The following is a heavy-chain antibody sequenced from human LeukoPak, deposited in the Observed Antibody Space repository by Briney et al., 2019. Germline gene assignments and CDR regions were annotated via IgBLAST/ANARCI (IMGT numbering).Heavy chain of an antibody. V-gene: IGHV1-69*13. J-gene: IGHJ3*02. CDR3: ARIRPTSSGSYAFDI. Sequence: GASVKVSCKASGGTFSSYAISWVRQAPGQGLEWMGGIIPIFGTANYAQKFQGRVTITADESTSTAYMELSSLRSEDTAVYYCARIRPTSSGSYAFDIWGQGTMVIVSS. CDR2: IIPIFGTA. D-gene: IGHD3-10*01. CDR1: GGTFSSYA.